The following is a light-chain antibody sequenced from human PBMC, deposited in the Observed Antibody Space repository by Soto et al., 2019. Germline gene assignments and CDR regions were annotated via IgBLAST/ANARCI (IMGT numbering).Light chain of an antibody. J-gene: IGLJ1*01. CDR1: SSDVGNYNR. Sequence: QSALTQPPSVSGSPGQSVTISCSGTSSDVGNYNRVSWYQQPPGAAPKLMIYDVNNRPSGVADRFSGSKSGNTASLTISGLQAEDEADYYCSSFTSSSTYVFGTGTNLTVL. CDR2: DVN. CDR3: SSFTSSSTYV. V-gene: IGLV2-18*02.